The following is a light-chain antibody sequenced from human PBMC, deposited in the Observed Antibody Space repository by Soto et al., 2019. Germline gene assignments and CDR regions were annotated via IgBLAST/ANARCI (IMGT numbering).Light chain of an antibody. J-gene: IGKJ4*01. CDR3: QQYNTYYPLT. Sequence: DIQMTQSPSILSASVGDRFTLTCRASQSISSWLAWYQQKLGRAPRLLXYDASSLESGVPSRFRGSGYGTEFTLTISSLKPADFANYYCQQYNTYYPLTFGGGTKVDIK. CDR1: QSISSW. CDR2: DAS. V-gene: IGKV1-5*01.